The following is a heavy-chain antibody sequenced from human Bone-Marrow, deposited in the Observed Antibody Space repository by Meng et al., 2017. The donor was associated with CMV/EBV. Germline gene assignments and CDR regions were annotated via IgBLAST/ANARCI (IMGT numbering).Heavy chain of an antibody. CDR2: ISPNSGGT. J-gene: IGHJ3*02. CDR3: ARPYYYDSNGYYSIHVFDI. Sequence: ASVKVSCKASGYTFTGYYIHWVRQAPGQGLEWMGWISPNSGGTHFAQQFQGRVTMTRDTSISTAYMELTRLRSDDTAVYFCARPYYYDSNGYYSIHVFDIWGQGTMDTVSS. CDR1: GYTFTGYY. D-gene: IGHD3-22*01. V-gene: IGHV1-2*02.